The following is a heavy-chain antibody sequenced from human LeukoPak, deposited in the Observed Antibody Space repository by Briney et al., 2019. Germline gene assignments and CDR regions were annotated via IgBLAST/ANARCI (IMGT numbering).Heavy chain of an antibody. CDR1: GGSLSGYY. D-gene: IGHD6-13*01. Sequence: SETLSLTCAVYGGSLSGYYWSWIRQPPGKGLEWIGEINHSGSTNYNPSLKSRVTISVDTSKNQFSLKLSSVTAADTAVYYCARGTGYSRRYFQHWGQGTLVTVSS. CDR2: INHSGST. V-gene: IGHV4-34*01. J-gene: IGHJ1*01. CDR3: ARGTGYSRRYFQH.